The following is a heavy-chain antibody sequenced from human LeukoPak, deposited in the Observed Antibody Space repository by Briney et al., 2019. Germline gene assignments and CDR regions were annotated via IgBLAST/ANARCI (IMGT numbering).Heavy chain of an antibody. CDR2: ITGSSSYI. J-gene: IGHJ4*02. Sequence: GGSLRLSCVASGFTFSSYNMNWVRQAPGKGLEWVSSITGSSSYINYADSLKGRFTISKDSAKNSLYLQMNSLRAEDTAVYYCARASLYSSSSLDSWGQGTLVTISS. CDR1: GFTFSSYN. D-gene: IGHD6-6*01. CDR3: ARASLYSSSSLDS. V-gene: IGHV3-21*01.